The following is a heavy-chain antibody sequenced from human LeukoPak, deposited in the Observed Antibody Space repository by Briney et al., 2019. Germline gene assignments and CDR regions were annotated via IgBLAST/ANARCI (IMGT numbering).Heavy chain of an antibody. CDR2: ISYDGSNK. Sequence: SCKVSGYTLSELSMHWVRQAPGKGLEWVAVISYDGSNKYYADSVKGRFTISRDNSKNTLYLQMNSLRAEDTAVYYCARSIAAAGTPFDYWGQGTLVTVSS. CDR3: ARSIAAAGTPFDY. V-gene: IGHV3-30-3*01. D-gene: IGHD6-13*01. J-gene: IGHJ4*02. CDR1: GYTLSELS.